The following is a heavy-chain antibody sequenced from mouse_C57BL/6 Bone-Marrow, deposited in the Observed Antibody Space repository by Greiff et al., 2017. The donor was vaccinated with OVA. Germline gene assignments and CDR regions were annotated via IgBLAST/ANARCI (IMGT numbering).Heavy chain of an antibody. Sequence: EVQLQQSGAELVRPGASVKLSCTASGFNIKDDYMHWVKQRPEQGLEWIGWIDPENGDPESASKFQGKATITADTSSNTAYLQLSSLTSEDTAVYYCTYYYGSSYANWYFDVWGTGTTVTVSS. D-gene: IGHD1-1*01. CDR1: GFNIKDDY. J-gene: IGHJ1*03. CDR2: IDPENGDP. V-gene: IGHV14-4*01. CDR3: TYYYGSSYANWYFDV.